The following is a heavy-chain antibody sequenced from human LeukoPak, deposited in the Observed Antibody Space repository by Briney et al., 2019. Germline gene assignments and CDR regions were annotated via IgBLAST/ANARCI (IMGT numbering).Heavy chain of an antibody. V-gene: IGHV4-34*01. CDR2: INHSGST. CDR1: GGSFSGYY. D-gene: IGHD4-17*01. J-gene: IGHJ4*02. Sequence: PSETLSLTCAVYGGSFSGYYWSWLRQPPGKGLEWIGEINHSGSTNYNPSLKSRVTISVDTSKNQFSLKLSSVTAADTAVYYCARLPSGNGDYVTEPFDYWGQGTLVTVSS. CDR3: ARLPSGNGDYVTEPFDY.